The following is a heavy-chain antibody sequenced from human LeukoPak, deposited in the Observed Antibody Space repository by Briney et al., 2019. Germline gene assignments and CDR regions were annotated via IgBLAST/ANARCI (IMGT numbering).Heavy chain of an antibody. CDR2: IIPIFGTA. J-gene: IGHJ5*02. CDR3: ARVRVMYSSSSWFDP. Sequence: SVKVSCKASGGTFSSYAISWVRQAPGQGLEWMGGIIPIFGTANYAQKFQGRVTITADESTSTAYMELSSLRSEDTAVYYCARVRVMYSSSSWFDPWGQGTLVTVSS. V-gene: IGHV1-69*13. CDR1: GGTFSSYA. D-gene: IGHD6-6*01.